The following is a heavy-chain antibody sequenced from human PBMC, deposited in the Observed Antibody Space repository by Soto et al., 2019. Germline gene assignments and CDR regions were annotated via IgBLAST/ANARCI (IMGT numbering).Heavy chain of an antibody. J-gene: IGHJ5*02. Sequence: EVQLVASGRGLVKPGGSLRLSCAVSGFVFSKAWMTWVRQAPGKGPEWVGSIKSIRDGGTAEYAAPAYGRFTISRDDSKNTLYLDMNSLKIEATALYYCISDPFGDYVRWFDPWGQGTLVTVSS. CDR3: ISDPFGDYVRWFDP. V-gene: IGHV3-15*01. D-gene: IGHD4-17*01. CDR1: GFVFSKAW. CDR2: IKSIRDGGTA.